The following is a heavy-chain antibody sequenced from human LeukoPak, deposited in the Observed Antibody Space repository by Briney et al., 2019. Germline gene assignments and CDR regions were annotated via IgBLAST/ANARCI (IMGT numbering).Heavy chain of an antibody. CDR2: ISLNGGST. CDR1: GFTFDEYG. V-gene: IGHV3-20*04. CDR3: AKDHSRRVRDDY. Sequence: PGGSLRLSCTASGFTFDEYGMSWVRQPPGKGLEWVCGISLNGGSTGYADSVKGRFTIPRDNSKNTLYLQMNSLRAEDTAVYYCAKDHSRRVRDDYWGQGTLVTVSS. D-gene: IGHD3-10*01. J-gene: IGHJ4*02.